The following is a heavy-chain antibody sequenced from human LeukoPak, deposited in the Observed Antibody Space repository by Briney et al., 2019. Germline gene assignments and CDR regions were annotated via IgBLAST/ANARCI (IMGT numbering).Heavy chain of an antibody. J-gene: IGHJ6*02. CDR3: VRRGYYGMDV. CDR1: GFTFSSYA. CDR2: INHSGST. D-gene: IGHD3-10*01. Sequence: GSLRLSCAASGFTFSSYAMSWIRQPPGKGLEWIGEINHSGSTNYNPSLKSRVTISVDTSKNQFSLKLSSVTAADTAVYYCVRRGYYGMDVWGQGTTVTVSS. V-gene: IGHV4-34*08.